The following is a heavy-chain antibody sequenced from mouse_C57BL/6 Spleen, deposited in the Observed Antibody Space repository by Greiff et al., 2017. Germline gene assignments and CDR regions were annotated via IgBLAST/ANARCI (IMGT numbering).Heavy chain of an antibody. V-gene: IGHV1-69*01. Sequence: MPGQGLEWIGEIDPSDSYTNYNQKFKGKSTLTVDKSSSTAYMQLSSLTSEDSAVYYCARRRTGGGNFDVWGTGTTVTVSS. J-gene: IGHJ1*03. D-gene: IGHD4-1*01. CDR3: ARRRTGGGNFDV. CDR2: IDPSDSYT.